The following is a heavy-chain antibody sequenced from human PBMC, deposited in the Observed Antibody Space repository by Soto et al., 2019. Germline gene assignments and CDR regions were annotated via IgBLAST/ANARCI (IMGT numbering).Heavy chain of an antibody. D-gene: IGHD2-2*01. Sequence: QVQLVESGGGVVQPGRSLRLSCAASGFTFSSYSMHWVRQAPGKGLEWVAVMSSEGSNKYYADSVKGRFTISRDNSKNTVYLQMNRLRAEDTAVYYCARDEWYCSSNSGYFYGRDVWGQGTTVTVSS. CDR3: ARDEWYCSSNSGYFYGRDV. V-gene: IGHV3-30-3*01. CDR1: GFTFSSYS. J-gene: IGHJ6*02. CDR2: MSSEGSNK.